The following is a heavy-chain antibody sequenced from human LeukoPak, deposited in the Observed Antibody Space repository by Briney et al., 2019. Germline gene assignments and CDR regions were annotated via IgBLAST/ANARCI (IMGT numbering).Heavy chain of an antibody. CDR2: ISGSGGNT. CDR3: AKGGRMSQLWSVAGY. D-gene: IGHD5-18*01. J-gene: IGHJ4*02. V-gene: IGHV3-23*01. Sequence: GGSLRLSCAASGFTFSSLAMSWVRQAPGKGLEWVSGISGSGGNTYYADSVKGRFTVSRDNSKNTLYLQMNSLRAEDTAVYYCAKGGRMSQLWSVAGYWGQGTLVTVSS. CDR1: GFTFSSLA.